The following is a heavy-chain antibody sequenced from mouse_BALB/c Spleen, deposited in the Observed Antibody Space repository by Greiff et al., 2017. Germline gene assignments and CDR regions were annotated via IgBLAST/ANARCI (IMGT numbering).Heavy chain of an antibody. CDR2: ISYSGST. V-gene: IGHV3-2*02. J-gene: IGHJ1*01. Sequence: EVKLMESGPGLVKPSQSLPLTCTVPGYSITSDYAWNWIRQPPGNKQEWMGYISYSGSTSYNPSLKSRVTITGDTSKSQFFLQLNSVTAEDTATYYCAREYYGGYWYFDVWGAGTTVTVSS. CDR1: GYSITSDYA. CDR3: AREYYGGYWYFDV. D-gene: IGHD1-2*01.